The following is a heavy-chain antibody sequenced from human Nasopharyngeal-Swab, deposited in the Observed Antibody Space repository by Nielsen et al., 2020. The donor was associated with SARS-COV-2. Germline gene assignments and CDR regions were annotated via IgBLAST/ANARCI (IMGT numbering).Heavy chain of an antibody. J-gene: IGHJ3*02. CDR3: ASQQGVAAAGPGYDAFDI. CDR2: IYPGDSDT. CDR1: GYSFTGYW. Sequence: GESLKISCKGSGYSFTGYWIGWVRQMPGKGLEWMGIIYPGDSDTRYSPSFQGQVTISADKSISTAYLQWSSLKASDTAMYYCASQQGVAAAGPGYDAFDIWGQGTMVTVSS. V-gene: IGHV5-51*01. D-gene: IGHD6-13*01.